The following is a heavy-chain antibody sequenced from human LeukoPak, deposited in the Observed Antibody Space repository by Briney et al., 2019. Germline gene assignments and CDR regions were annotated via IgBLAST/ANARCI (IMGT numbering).Heavy chain of an antibody. V-gene: IGHV3-23*01. CDR3: AKDGWIQLWLSPIEVYFDY. CDR1: GFTFSSYA. D-gene: IGHD5-18*01. CDR2: ISGSGGST. Sequence: GGSLRLSCAASGFTFSSYAMSWVRQAPGKGLEWVSAISGSGGSTYYADSVKGRFTISRDNSKNTLYLQMNSLRAEDTAVYYCAKDGWIQLWLSPIEVYFDYWGQGTLVTVSS. J-gene: IGHJ4*02.